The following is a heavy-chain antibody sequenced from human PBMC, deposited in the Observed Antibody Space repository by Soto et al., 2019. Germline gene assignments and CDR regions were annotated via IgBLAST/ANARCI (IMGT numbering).Heavy chain of an antibody. CDR1: GYTFTSYG. Sequence: ASVKVSCKASGYTFTSYGISWVRQAPGQGLEWMGWISAYNGNTNYAQKLQGRVTMTTDTSTSTAYMELRSLRSDETAVYYWARGEDIVVEVAAQGDTFGDPWAEYFQHWGQGTLVTVSS. V-gene: IGHV1-18*01. J-gene: IGHJ1*01. CDR2: ISAYNGNT. D-gene: IGHD2-15*01. CDR3: ARGEDIVVEVAAQGDTFGDPWAEYFQH.